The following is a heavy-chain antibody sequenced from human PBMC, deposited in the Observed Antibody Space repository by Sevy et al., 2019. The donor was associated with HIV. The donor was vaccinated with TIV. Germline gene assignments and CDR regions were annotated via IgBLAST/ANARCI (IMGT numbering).Heavy chain of an antibody. CDR3: TRWKAAQSIFDC. Sequence: GGSLRLSCTASGFTFGGYCMSWVRQAPGEGLEWVAFLKSDVYGGTVDHAASVRGRFVISRADSKTFAYLQMNDLNTEDTGVYYCTRWKAAQSIFDCWGQGALVTVSS. D-gene: IGHD6-13*01. V-gene: IGHV3-49*04. CDR1: GFTFGGYC. J-gene: IGHJ4*02. CDR2: LKSDVYGGTV.